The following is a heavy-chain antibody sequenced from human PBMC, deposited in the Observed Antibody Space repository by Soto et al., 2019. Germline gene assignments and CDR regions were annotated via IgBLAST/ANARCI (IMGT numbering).Heavy chain of an antibody. D-gene: IGHD3-16*02. CDR2: IIPILGIA. J-gene: IGHJ5*02. CDR1: GGTFSSYT. CDR3: AREIRDDYIWGSYRPNWFDP. Sequence: QVQLVQSGAEMKKPGSSVKVSCKASGGTFSSYTISWVRQAPGQGLEWMGRIIPILGIANYAQKFQGRVTITADKSTSTAYMELSSLRSEDTAVYYCAREIRDDYIWGSYRPNWFDPWGQGTLVTVSS. V-gene: IGHV1-69*08.